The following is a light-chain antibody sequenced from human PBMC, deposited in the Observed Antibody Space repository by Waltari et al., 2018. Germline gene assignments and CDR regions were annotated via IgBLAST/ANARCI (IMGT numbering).Light chain of an antibody. V-gene: IGKV1-5*03. Sequence: DIQMTQSPSTLSASVGDRVIFSCRASQGISKWLAWYQQKPGKAPKLLIYKASTLESGVPSRFSGSGSGTEFTLTISSLQPEDFATDYCQQYNSYSLLSFGGGTKVEIK. CDR3: QQYNSYSLLS. J-gene: IGKJ4*01. CDR1: QGISKW. CDR2: KAS.